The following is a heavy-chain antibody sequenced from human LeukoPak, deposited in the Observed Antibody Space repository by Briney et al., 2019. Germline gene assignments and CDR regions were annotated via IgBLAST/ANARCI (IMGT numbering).Heavy chain of an antibody. D-gene: IGHD2-8*02. Sequence: ASVKVSCKASGYTFTSYGISWVRQAPGQGLEWMGWISAYNGNTNYAQKLQGRVTITADKSTSTAYMELSSLRSEDTAVYYCAIRVLSGILIDYWGQGTLVTVSS. CDR2: ISAYNGNT. CDR3: AIRVLSGILIDY. CDR1: GYTFTSYG. V-gene: IGHV1-18*01. J-gene: IGHJ4*02.